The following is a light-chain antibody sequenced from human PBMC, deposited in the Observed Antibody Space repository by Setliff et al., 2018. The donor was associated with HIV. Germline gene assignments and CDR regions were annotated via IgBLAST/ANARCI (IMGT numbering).Light chain of an antibody. J-gene: IGLJ1*01. CDR1: SSNIETNT. V-gene: IGLV1-44*01. Sequence: QSVLTQPPSASGTPGQRVTISCSGGSSNIETNTVNWYQQLPGAAPKLLIHSNSPRPSGAPDRFSGSKSGTSASLAISGLQSEDEADYYCAAWGDSLNGYVFGTGTKV. CDR3: AAWGDSLNGYV. CDR2: SNS.